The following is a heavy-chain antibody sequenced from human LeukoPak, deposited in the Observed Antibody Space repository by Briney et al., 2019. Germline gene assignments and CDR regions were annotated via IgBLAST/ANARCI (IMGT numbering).Heavy chain of an antibody. V-gene: IGHV3-66*01. CDR1: GFTVSSNY. D-gene: IGHD2/OR15-2a*01. CDR3: AREGKSSTFDY. J-gene: IGHJ4*02. CDR2: IYSGGST. Sequence: GGSLRLSCAASGFTVSSNYMSWVRQAPGKGLEWVLVIYSGGSTYYADSVKGRFTISRDNSKNTLYLQMNSLRAEDTAVYYCAREGKSSTFDYWGQGTLVTVSS.